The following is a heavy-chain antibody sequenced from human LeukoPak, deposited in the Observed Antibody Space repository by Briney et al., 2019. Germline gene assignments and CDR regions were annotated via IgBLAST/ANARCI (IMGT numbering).Heavy chain of an antibody. CDR1: GFTFSSYA. V-gene: IGHV3-23*01. D-gene: IGHD3-22*01. CDR2: ISTSGGST. J-gene: IGHJ4*02. Sequence: GGSLRLSCAASGFTFSSYAMSWVRQAPGKGLEWVSGISTSGGSTSYADSVKGRFTISRDNPRSTLYMQMNSLRDEDTAVYYCAIMHRYYDGSGYWVQWGQGTLVTVSS. CDR3: AIMHRYYDGSGYWVQ.